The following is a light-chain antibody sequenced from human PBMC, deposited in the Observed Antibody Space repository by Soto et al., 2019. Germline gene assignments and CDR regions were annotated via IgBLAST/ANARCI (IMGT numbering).Light chain of an antibody. J-gene: IGLJ1*01. CDR3: GSWDSSLSAYV. Sequence: QSVLRQPPSVSAAPGQNITISCSGSSSNIGGNSVSWYQQLPGTAPKLLIYDDNKRPSGIPDRFSGSKSGTSATLGIAGFQTGDEADYYCGSWDSSLSAYVFGTGTKVTVL. V-gene: IGLV1-51*01. CDR1: SSNIGGNS. CDR2: DDN.